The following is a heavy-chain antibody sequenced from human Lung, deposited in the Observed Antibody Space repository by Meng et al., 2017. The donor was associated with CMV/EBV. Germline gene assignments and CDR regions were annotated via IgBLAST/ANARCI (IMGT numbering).Heavy chain of an antibody. CDR2: ISGGSGDT. D-gene: IGHD3/OR15-3a*01. V-gene: IGHV3-23*01. CDR1: GFTFGNYV. J-gene: IGHJ3*01. CDR3: AKTFWTGYGPFDL. Sequence: GESXKISCAASGFTFGNYVMTWVRQAPGKGLEWVSSISGGSGDTHYASPVHGRFSISRDDSKNTLYLQMNSLRDEDTAVYYCAKTFWTGYGPFDLWAQGTXVTVSS.